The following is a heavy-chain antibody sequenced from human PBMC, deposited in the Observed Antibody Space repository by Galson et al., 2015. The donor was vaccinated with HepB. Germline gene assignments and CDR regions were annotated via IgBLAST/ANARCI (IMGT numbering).Heavy chain of an antibody. V-gene: IGHV3-74*01. J-gene: IGHJ6*04. CDR1: GFTFSKYW. CDR3: ASLVAYYYFGMDV. D-gene: IGHD2-15*01. CDR2: INSDGSST. Sequence: SLRLSCAASGFTFSKYWMYWVRQAPGKGLVWVSRINSDGSSTTYADSVKGRFTVSRDNAKNTLYLQMNSLRVEDTAVHYCASLVAYYYFGMDVWGEGTTVTVSS.